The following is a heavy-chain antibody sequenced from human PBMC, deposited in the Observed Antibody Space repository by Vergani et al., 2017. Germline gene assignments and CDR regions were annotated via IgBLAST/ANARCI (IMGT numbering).Heavy chain of an antibody. D-gene: IGHD3-10*01. V-gene: IGHV4-39*01. J-gene: IGHJ5*02. Sequence: QLQLQESGPGLVKPSATLSLTCSVSGASIRSSNYYWGWIRQLPGKGLEWIASIYYSGSTYYNPSLKGRVTISVDTSKNQFSLKLSSVTAAVTAGYFCATHSTVGRMVKLAWMNPWGQGILVTVSS. CDR3: ATHSTVGRMVKLAWMNP. CDR1: GASIRSSNYY. CDR2: IYYSGST.